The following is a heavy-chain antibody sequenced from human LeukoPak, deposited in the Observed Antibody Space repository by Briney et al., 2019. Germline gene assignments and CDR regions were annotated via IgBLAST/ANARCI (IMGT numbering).Heavy chain of an antibody. V-gene: IGHV4-34*01. Sequence: SETLSLTCAVYGGSFSGYYWSWIRQPPGKGLEWIGEINHSGSTNYNPSLKSRVTISVDTSKNQFSLKLSSVTAADTAVYYCASGEHVWGQGTTVTASS. CDR1: GGSFSGYY. J-gene: IGHJ6*02. CDR3: ASGEHV. CDR2: INHSGST.